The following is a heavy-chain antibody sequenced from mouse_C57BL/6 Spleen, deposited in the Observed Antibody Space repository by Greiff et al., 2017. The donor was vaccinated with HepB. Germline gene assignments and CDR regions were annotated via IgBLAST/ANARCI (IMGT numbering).Heavy chain of an antibody. J-gene: IGHJ4*01. CDR2: INPNNGGT. CDR3: AKGSLLWYAMDY. Sequence: EVQLQQSGPELVKPGASVKISCKASGYTFTDYYMNWVKQSHGKSLEWIGDINPNNGGTSYNQKFKGKATLTVDKSSSTAYMELRSLTSEDSAVYYCAKGSLLWYAMDYWGQGTSVTVSS. V-gene: IGHV1-26*01. D-gene: IGHD2-1*01. CDR1: GYTFTDYY.